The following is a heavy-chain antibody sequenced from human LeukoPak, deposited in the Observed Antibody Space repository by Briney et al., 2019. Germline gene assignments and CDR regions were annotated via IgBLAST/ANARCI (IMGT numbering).Heavy chain of an antibody. CDR1: GFTFSSYA. Sequence: PGGSLRLSCAASGFTFSSYAMHWVRQAPGKGLEWVAVISYDGSNKYYADSVKGRFTISSDNSKNTLYLQMNSLRAEDTAVYYCARAVGAIPYFDYWGQGTLVTVSS. CDR2: ISYDGSNK. CDR3: ARAVGAIPYFDY. J-gene: IGHJ4*02. D-gene: IGHD1-26*01. V-gene: IGHV3-30-3*01.